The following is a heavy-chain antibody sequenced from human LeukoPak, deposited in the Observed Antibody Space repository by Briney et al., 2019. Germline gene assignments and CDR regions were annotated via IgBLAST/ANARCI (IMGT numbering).Heavy chain of an antibody. CDR2: IYPGDSDT. J-gene: IGHJ6*02. V-gene: IGHV5-51*01. CDR1: GYSFTSYW. Sequence: GESLKISCKGSGYSFTSYWIGWVRQMPGKGLEWMGIIYPGDSDTRYSPSFQGQVTISADKSISTAYLQWSSLKASDTAMYYCARSEAGRQRYYYYYYGMDVWGQGTTVTVSS. D-gene: IGHD6-19*01. CDR3: ARSEAGRQRYYYYYYGMDV.